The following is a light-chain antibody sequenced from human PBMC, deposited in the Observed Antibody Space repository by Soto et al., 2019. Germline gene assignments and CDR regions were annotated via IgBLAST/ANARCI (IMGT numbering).Light chain of an antibody. CDR1: QSVSSN. Sequence: EIVMTQSPATLSVSPGERATLSCRASQSVSSNFAWYQQKPGQAPRLLIYDASTRATGIPDRFSGSGSGTDFSLSISRLEPEDSAIYYCQHPWTFGQGTKVDIK. CDR3: QHPWT. V-gene: IGKV3-15*01. CDR2: DAS. J-gene: IGKJ1*01.